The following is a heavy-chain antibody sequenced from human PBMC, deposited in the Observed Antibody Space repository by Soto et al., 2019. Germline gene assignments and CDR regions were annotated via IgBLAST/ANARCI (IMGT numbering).Heavy chain of an antibody. CDR1: AFSLSTNGVG. Sequence: ESGPTLVNPTQTLTLTCTFSAFSLSTNGVGVGWIRQPPGKPLEWLAVIYWNEDKRYRRSLKSRLSITKDTSKNQVVITMTPMDPVDTAIYYCVHTVMVHTITAAPYFDYWGPGILVTVSS. V-gene: IGHV2-5*01. J-gene: IGHJ4*02. CDR3: VHTVMVHTITAAPYFDY. CDR2: IYWNEDK. D-gene: IGHD2-8*01.